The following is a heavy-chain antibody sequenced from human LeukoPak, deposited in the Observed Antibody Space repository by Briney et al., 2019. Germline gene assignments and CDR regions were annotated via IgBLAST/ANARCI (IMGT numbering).Heavy chain of an antibody. J-gene: IGHJ4*02. CDR2: IKSKVDGETT. Sequence: PGGSLRLSCAASGFTFSSYAMSWVRQAPGKGLEWVGRIKSKVDGETTDYAAPVKGRFTISRDDSNNMVYLQMNSLKIEDTAVYYCAIDEPNYAPYDFDYWGQGTLVTVS. V-gene: IGHV3-15*01. D-gene: IGHD4/OR15-4a*01. CDR3: AIDEPNYAPYDFDY. CDR1: GFTFSSYA.